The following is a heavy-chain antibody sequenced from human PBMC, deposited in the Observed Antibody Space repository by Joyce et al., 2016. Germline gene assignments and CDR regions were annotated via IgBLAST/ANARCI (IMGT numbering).Heavy chain of an antibody. Sequence: QVQLVESGGGVVQPGKSLRLSCAASGFTFSSYGIHWVRQAPGKGREWVAVISHDGSNKYYTDSVKGRFTISRDNSKNTLYVQMNSLRAEDTAVYYCAKDIKRLDGWYVFDYWGQGTLVTVSS. J-gene: IGHJ4*02. CDR3: AKDIKRLDGWYVFDY. CDR1: GFTFSSYG. CDR2: ISHDGSNK. V-gene: IGHV3-30*18. D-gene: IGHD6-19*01.